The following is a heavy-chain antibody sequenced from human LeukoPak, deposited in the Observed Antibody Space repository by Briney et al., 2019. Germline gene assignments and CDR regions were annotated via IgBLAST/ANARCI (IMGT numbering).Heavy chain of an antibody. J-gene: IGHJ4*02. CDR3: ATTGSGSYYDY. D-gene: IGHD1-26*01. Sequence: YADSVKGRFTISRDNAKNTLFLQMNSLRAEDTAVYYCATTGSGSYYDYWGQGTLVTVSS. V-gene: IGHV3-74*01.